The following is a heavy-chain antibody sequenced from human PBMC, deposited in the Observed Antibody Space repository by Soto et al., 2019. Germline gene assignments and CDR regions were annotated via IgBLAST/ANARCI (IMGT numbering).Heavy chain of an antibody. CDR2: IYYSGST. CDR3: ARVSGIYYYGMDV. V-gene: IGHV4-30-4*01. CDR1: GGSISSGDYY. Sequence: PSETLSLTCTVSGGSISSGDYYWSWIRQPPGKGLEWIGYIYYSGSTYYNPSLKSRVTISVDTSKNQFSLKLSSVTAADTAVYYCARVSGIYYYGMDVWGQGTTVTVSS. J-gene: IGHJ6*02. D-gene: IGHD3-10*01.